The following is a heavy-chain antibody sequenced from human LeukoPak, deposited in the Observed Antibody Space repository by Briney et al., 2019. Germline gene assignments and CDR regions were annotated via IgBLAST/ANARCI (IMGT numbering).Heavy chain of an antibody. J-gene: IGHJ3*02. CDR1: GGSISSYY. D-gene: IGHD3-10*01. CDR2: IYYSGST. Sequence: SETLSLTCTVSGGSISSYYWSWIRQPPGKGLERIGYIYYSGSTNYSPSLKSRVTISVDTSKNQFSLKLSSVTAADTAVYYCARHVGGSGSHDAFDIWGQGTMVTVSS. CDR3: ARHVGGSGSHDAFDI. V-gene: IGHV4-59*08.